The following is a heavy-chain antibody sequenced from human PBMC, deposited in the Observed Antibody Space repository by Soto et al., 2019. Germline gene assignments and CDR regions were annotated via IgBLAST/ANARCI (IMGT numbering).Heavy chain of an antibody. D-gene: IGHD3-22*01. CDR3: ASRDYDRSASFGPTGTFEY. CDR1: GYPFSYFW. V-gene: IGHV5-51*01. Sequence: GESLKISCEGSGYPFSYFWIAWVRQMPGKGLEWMGIIYPSDSDTRYSPSFQGQVTVSADKATNTAYLQGGSLKASDTAMYDCASRDYDRSASFGPTGTFEYWGQGTLVTVST. CDR2: IYPSDSDT. J-gene: IGHJ4*02.